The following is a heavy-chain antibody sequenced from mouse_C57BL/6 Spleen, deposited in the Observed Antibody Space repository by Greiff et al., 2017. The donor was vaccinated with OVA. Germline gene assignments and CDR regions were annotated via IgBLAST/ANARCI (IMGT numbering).Heavy chain of an antibody. V-gene: IGHV1-26*01. Sequence: VQLQQSGPELVKSGASVKISCKASGYTFTDYYMNWVKQSHGKSLEWIGDINPNNGGTSYNQKFKGKATLTVDKSSSTAYMELRSLTSEDSAVYYCARPYHYYGSSWYFDVWGTGTTVTVSS. CDR1: GYTFTDYY. D-gene: IGHD1-1*01. CDR3: ARPYHYYGSSWYFDV. CDR2: INPNNGGT. J-gene: IGHJ1*03.